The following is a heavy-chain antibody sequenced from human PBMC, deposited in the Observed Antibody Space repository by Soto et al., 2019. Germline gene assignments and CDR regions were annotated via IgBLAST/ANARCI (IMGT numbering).Heavy chain of an antibody. CDR1: GGSISSSSYY. J-gene: IGHJ5*02. CDR2: IYSGGST. D-gene: IGHD2-2*01. Sequence: SETLSLTCTVSGGSISSSSYYWGWIRQPPGKGLEWIGSIYSGGSTYYNPSLKSRVTISVDTSKNQFSLKLSSVTAADTAVYYCARHKDIVLVGFDPWGQGTLVTVSS. V-gene: IGHV4-39*01. CDR3: ARHKDIVLVGFDP.